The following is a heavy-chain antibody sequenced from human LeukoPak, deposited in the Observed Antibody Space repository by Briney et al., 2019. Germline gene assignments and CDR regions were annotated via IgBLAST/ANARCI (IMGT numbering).Heavy chain of an antibody. CDR2: IKQDGSET. V-gene: IGHV3-7*01. J-gene: IGHJ3*02. CDR1: GFTFSTSW. D-gene: IGHD1-26*01. CDR3: ARDSLTYSRNYWSRGAFDM. Sequence: PGMSLRLSCAASGFTFSTSWMGWARPAPGKGLEWVANIKQDGSETYYVDSVKGRFTISRDNAKNSLYLQMNSLRVEDTAVYFCARDSLTYSRNYWSRGAFDMWGQGTMVTVSS.